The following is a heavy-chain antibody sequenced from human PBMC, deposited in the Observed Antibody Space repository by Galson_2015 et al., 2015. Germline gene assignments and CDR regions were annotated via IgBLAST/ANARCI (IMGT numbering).Heavy chain of an antibody. V-gene: IGHV3-21*01. CDR2: ISGRSTFI. J-gene: IGHJ4*02. Sequence: SLRLSCAASGFPFSSYTMNWVRQAPGEGLQWVSSISGRSTFIFYSDSVKGRFTISRDNAKNSLSLQMNSLRGDDTAVYYCTRHLGIGSGSPEFWGQRTLVAVSS. CDR1: GFPFSSYT. CDR3: TRHLGIGSGSPEF. D-gene: IGHD7-27*01.